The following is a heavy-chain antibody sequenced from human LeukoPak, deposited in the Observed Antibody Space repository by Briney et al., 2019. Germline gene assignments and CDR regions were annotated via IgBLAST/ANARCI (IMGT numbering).Heavy chain of an antibody. D-gene: IGHD4-11*01. CDR2: INPNSGGT. Sequence: ASVKVSCKASGYTFTGYYKHWVRQAPGQGLEWMGWINPNSGGTNYGRVTMTRDTSISTAYMELSRLRSDDTAVYYCARPRGDDYSNYWFDPWGQGTLVTVSS. CDR1: GYTFTGYY. V-gene: IGHV1-2*02. J-gene: IGHJ5*02. CDR3: ARPRGDDYSNYWFDP.